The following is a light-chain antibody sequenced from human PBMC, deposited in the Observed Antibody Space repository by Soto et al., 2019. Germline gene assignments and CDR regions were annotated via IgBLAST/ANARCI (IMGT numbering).Light chain of an antibody. Sequence: QSALTQPASVSGSPGQSITISCTGSSSDVGGHNYVSWYQQHPGKAPKLIIYDVSYRPSGVPDRFSGSKSGNTASLTISGLQAEDEADYYCSSYTSSSTLFGGGTKLTVL. CDR1: SSDVGGHNY. CDR3: SSYTSSSTL. V-gene: IGLV2-14*03. CDR2: DVS. J-gene: IGLJ2*01.